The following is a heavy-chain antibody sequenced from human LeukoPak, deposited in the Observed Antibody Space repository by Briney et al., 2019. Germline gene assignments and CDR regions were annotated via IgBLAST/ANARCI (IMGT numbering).Heavy chain of an antibody. D-gene: IGHD6-13*01. CDR2: IIPILGIA. V-gene: IGHV1-69*04. CDR3: ARDGSSSWAGVPKEKTHPNWFDP. J-gene: IGHJ5*02. CDR1: GGTFSSYA. Sequence: SVKVSCKASGGTFSSYAISWVRQAPGQGLEWMGRIIPILGIANYAQKFQGRVTITADKSTSTAYMELSSLRSEDTAVYYCARDGSSSWAGVPKEKTHPNWFDPWGQGTLVTVSS.